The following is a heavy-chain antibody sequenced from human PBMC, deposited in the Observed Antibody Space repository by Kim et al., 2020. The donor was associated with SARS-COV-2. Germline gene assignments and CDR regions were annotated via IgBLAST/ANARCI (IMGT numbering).Heavy chain of an antibody. Sequence: GGSLRLSCAASGFTFSNYALSWVRQAPGKGLEWVSSLGVSGSDTYYADAVKGRFTISRDSSKTTLYLHMSSLRAEDTAVYHCVAWRSPYFFDYWGQGTLV. CDR3: VAWRSPYFFDY. CDR2: LGVSGSDT. V-gene: IGHV3-23*01. CDR1: GFTFSNYA. D-gene: IGHD1-1*01. J-gene: IGHJ4*02.